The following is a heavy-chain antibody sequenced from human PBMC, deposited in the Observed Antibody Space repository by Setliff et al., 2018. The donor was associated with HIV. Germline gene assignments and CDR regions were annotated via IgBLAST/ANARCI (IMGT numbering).Heavy chain of an antibody. D-gene: IGHD6-19*01. CDR1: GYTFSSYD. V-gene: IGHV1-18*01. CDR3: GRVPYRSAWFSGGHNPFDD. J-gene: IGHJ3*01. CDR2: ISGFNGNT. Sequence: ASVKVSCKASGYTFSSYDINWVRQATGQGLEWMGWISGFNGNTKYGQGFQGRVTMTTDTSTSTVYMELRSLRSDDTAVYYCGRVPYRSAWFSGGHNPFDDWGQGTMVTVSS.